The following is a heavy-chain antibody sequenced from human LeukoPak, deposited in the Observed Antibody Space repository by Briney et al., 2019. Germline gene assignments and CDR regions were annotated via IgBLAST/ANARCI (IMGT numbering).Heavy chain of an antibody. Sequence: PSETLSLTCAVYGGSFSGYYWSWIRQPPGKGLEWIGEINHSGGTNYHPSLKSRVTISVDTSKNQFSLKLSPVTAADTAVYYCARGGYYGDYGYWGQGTLVTVSS. D-gene: IGHD4-17*01. CDR2: INHSGGT. CDR1: GGSFSGYY. J-gene: IGHJ4*02. CDR3: ARGGYYGDYGY. V-gene: IGHV4-34*01.